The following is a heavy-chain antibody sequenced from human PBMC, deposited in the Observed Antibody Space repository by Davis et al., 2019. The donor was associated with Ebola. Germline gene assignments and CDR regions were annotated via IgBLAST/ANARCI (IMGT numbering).Heavy chain of an antibody. J-gene: IGHJ5*02. CDR1: GGSISSYY. V-gene: IGHV4-59*12. CDR2: IFYSGST. Sequence: MPSETLSLTCTVSGGSISSYYWSWIRQPPGKGLEWIGYIFYSGSTNYNSSLKSRVTISVDTSKNQFSLKMSSVTAADTAVYYCARCIGSYCGWFDPWGQGTLVTVSS. D-gene: IGHD1-26*01. CDR3: ARCIGSYCGWFDP.